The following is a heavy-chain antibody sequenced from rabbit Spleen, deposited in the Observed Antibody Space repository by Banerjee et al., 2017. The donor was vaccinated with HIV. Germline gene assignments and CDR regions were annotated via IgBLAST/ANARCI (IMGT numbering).Heavy chain of an antibody. D-gene: IGHD2-1*01. Sequence: QSLEESGGDLVKPGTSLTLTCKASGFSFSGSLYACWVRQAPGKGLEWIACIYVVGSSGSTFYASWAKGRFTISKTSSTTVTLQMTSLTAADTATYFCARDDLWGQGTLVTVS. CDR1: GFSFSGSLY. CDR2: IYVVGSSGST. J-gene: IGHJ3*01. V-gene: IGHV1S40*01. CDR3: ARDDL.